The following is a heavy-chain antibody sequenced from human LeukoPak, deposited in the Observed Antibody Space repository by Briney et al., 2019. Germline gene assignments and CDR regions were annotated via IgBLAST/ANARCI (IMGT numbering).Heavy chain of an antibody. CDR1: GYSFPSYW. CDR3: ARGRPIDY. J-gene: IGHJ4*02. V-gene: IGHV5-51*01. Sequence: GESLKISCKGSGYSFPSYWIAWVRRMPGKSLEWMGIIFPGDSDTRYSPSFQGQVTISVDKSISTAYLQWSSLKASDTAMYYCARGRPIDYWGQGTLVTVSS. CDR2: IFPGDSDT.